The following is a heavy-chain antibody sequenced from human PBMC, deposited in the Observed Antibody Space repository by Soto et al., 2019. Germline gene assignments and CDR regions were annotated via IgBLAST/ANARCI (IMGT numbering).Heavy chain of an antibody. J-gene: IGHJ6*02. Sequence: PGGSLRLSCVGSGFTFSSYAMHWVRQAPGKGLEWVAVISYDGSNKYYADSVKGRFTISRDNSKNTLYLQMNSLRAEDTAVYYCAREVDGDYLYYYGMDVWGQGTTVTVSS. CDR1: GFTFSSYA. CDR2: ISYDGSNK. D-gene: IGHD4-17*01. CDR3: AREVDGDYLYYYGMDV. V-gene: IGHV3-30-3*01.